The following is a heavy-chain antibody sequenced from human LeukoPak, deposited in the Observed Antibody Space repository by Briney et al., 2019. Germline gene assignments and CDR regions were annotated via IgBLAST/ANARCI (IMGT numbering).Heavy chain of an antibody. CDR2: MNPNSGNT. Sequence: GASVKVSCKASGYTFTSYDINWVRQATGQGLEWMGWMNPNSGNTGYAQKFQGRVTMTRNTSISTAYMELSSLRSEDTAVYYCAREAGRSGGSYFDYWGQGTLVTVSS. J-gene: IGHJ4*02. CDR3: AREAGRSGGSYFDY. V-gene: IGHV1-8*01. CDR1: GYTFTSYD. D-gene: IGHD1-26*01.